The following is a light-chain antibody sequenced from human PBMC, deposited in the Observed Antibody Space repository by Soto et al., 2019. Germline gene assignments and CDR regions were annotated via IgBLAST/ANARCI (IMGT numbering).Light chain of an antibody. CDR3: CSYAGSSTLV. J-gene: IGLJ2*01. Sequence: QSALTQPASVSGSPGQSITISCTGTSSDVGTYDRVSWYQQNPGKAPKLMIYEGSKRPSGVSNRFSGSKSGNTASLTNSGLHSEDEADYYCCSYAGSSTLVFGGGTKLTVL. CDR2: EGS. V-gene: IGLV2-23*01. CDR1: SSDVGTYDR.